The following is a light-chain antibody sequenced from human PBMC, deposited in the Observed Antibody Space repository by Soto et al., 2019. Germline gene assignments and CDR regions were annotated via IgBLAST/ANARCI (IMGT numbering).Light chain of an antibody. CDR3: QQYGSSPWT. CDR2: GAS. CDR1: QSVSSNY. Sequence: EIVLTQSPGTLSLSPGERATLSCRASQSVSSNYLAWYQQKPGQAPRPLIYGASSRATGIPDRFSGSGAGTDCPLTISRLEPEDFAVYYCQQYGSSPWTFGQGTKVEIK. J-gene: IGKJ1*01. V-gene: IGKV3-20*01.